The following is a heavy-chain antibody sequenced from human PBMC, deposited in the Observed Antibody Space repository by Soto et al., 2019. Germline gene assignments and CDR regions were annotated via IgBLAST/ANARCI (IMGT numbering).Heavy chain of an antibody. V-gene: IGHV4-39*01. CDR3: ARAEGGPDRTVAVYNWFDP. J-gene: IGHJ5*02. D-gene: IGHD6-19*01. CDR2: IYYSGST. Sequence: SETLSLTCTVSGGSISSSSYYWGWIRQPPGKGLEWIGSIYYSGSTYYNPSLKSRVTISVDTSKNQFSLKLSSVTAADTAVYYCARAEGGPDRTVAVYNWFDPWGQGTLVTVSS. CDR1: GGSISSSSYY.